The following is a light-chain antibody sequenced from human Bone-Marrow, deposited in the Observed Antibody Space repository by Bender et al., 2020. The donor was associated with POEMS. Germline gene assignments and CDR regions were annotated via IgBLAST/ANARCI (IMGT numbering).Light chain of an antibody. Sequence: QPVLTQPPSASASLGASVTLTCTLSSGYSNYKVDWYRQRPGTGPRFVMRVGTGGIVGSKGDGIPDRFSVLGSGLNRSLTIKYIQEGDESDYYCGADHGSGGNFVYVFGTGTKVTVL. V-gene: IGLV9-49*01. J-gene: IGLJ1*01. CDR2: VGTGGIVG. CDR3: GADHGSGGNFVYV. CDR1: SGYSNYK.